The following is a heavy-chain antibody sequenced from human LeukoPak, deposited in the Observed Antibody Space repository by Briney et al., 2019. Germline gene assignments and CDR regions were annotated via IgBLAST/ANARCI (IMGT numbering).Heavy chain of an antibody. CDR1: GGSFSGYY. D-gene: IGHD2-8*01. CDR2: IYHSGST. Sequence: SETLSLTCAVYGGSFSGYYWSWIRQPPGKGLEWIGEIYHSGSTNYNPSLKSRVTISVDKSKNQFSLKLSSVTAADTAVYYCATAINCTNGVCYMSYWGQGTLVTVSS. CDR3: ATAINCTNGVCYMSY. V-gene: IGHV4-34*01. J-gene: IGHJ4*02.